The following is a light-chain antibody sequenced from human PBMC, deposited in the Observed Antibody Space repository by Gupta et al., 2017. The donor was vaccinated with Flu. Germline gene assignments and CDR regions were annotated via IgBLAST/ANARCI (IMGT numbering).Light chain of an antibody. V-gene: IGKV1-8*01. J-gene: IGKJ1*01. CDR1: QGISSY. CDR3: QQYDSYPMT. Sequence: AICMTHSPSSFSASTAYRVTITCRASQGISSYLAWYQQKPGRAPKLLIYAESTLQSGVPSRFSGCGSVLDLTLTISSRQTENFAPYYCQQYDSYPMTFGQGTKVEIK. CDR2: AES.